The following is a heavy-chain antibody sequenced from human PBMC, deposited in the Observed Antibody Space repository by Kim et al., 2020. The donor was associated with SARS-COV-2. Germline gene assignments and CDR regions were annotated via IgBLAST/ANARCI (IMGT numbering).Heavy chain of an antibody. CDR3: VNGDARGYGYDYNY. D-gene: IGHD5-18*01. Sequence: GGSLRLSCSASGFPFSNYAMHWVRQAPGSGLEYASAISSDGGATYYADSVKGRFSISRDNSKNTLYLQMSSLRTEDTAVYYCVNGDARGYGYDYNYWGQG. V-gene: IGHV3-64*03. J-gene: IGHJ4*02. CDR2: ISSDGGAT. CDR1: GFPFSNYA.